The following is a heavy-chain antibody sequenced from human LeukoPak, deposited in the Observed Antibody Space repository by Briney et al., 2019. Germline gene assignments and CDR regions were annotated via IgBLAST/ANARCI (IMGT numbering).Heavy chain of an antibody. J-gene: IGHJ4*02. Sequence: SGGSLRLSCAASGFTFSSYSMNWVRQAPGKGLEWVSYISSRSITIYYADSVKGRFTVSRDDARSSLYLQMNSLRAEDTAVYYCARDYDSSGYYFTPHDYWGQGTLVTVSS. D-gene: IGHD3-22*01. V-gene: IGHV3-48*04. CDR3: ARDYDSSGYYFTPHDY. CDR2: ISSRSITI. CDR1: GFTFSSYS.